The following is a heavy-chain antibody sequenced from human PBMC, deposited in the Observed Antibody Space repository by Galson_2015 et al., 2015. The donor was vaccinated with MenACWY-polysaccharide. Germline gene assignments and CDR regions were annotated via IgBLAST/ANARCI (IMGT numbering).Heavy chain of an antibody. CDR1: GFTFSSSW. CDR3: ARDRWGIAAGDYYYYGMDV. Sequence: SLRLSCAASGFTFSSSWMTWVRQAPGKGLEWVANIKQDGSEKYYVDSVKGRFTISGDNAKNSLYLQMNSLRADDTAVYYCARDRWGIAAGDYYYYGMDVWGQGTTVTVSS. CDR2: IKQDGSEK. D-gene: IGHD6-13*01. V-gene: IGHV3-7*01. J-gene: IGHJ6*02.